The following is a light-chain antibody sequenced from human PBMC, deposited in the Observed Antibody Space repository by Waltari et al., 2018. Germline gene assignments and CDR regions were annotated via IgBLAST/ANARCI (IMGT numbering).Light chain of an antibody. V-gene: IGLV1-44*01. Sequence: QSVLTQPHAASGAPGQTRTITCSGGRYNIGSHAVNWYQKLPGAAPRLLIHSNNQRPSGVPDRFSASKSGTSASLAISGLQSEDEADYYCATWDDGLSGLLFGGGTTLTVL. CDR3: ATWDDGLSGLL. CDR1: RYNIGSHA. CDR2: SNN. J-gene: IGLJ2*01.